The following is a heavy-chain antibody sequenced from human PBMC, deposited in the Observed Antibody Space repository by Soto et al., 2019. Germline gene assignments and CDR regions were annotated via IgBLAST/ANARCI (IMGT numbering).Heavy chain of an antibody. CDR3: ARFGSAPYYYYGVDV. CDR2: VSGYNGNT. D-gene: IGHD3-10*01. V-gene: IGHV1-18*01. CDR1: GYIFTNYD. Sequence: QVQLVQSETEVKKPGASVKVSCKASGYIFTNYDITWVRQAPGQGLEWMGWVSGYNGNTKYAQKFQDRVTMTTDTCTSTVYMEPRSLRSDDTAVYYCARFGSAPYYYYGVDVWGQGTTVFVSS. J-gene: IGHJ6*02.